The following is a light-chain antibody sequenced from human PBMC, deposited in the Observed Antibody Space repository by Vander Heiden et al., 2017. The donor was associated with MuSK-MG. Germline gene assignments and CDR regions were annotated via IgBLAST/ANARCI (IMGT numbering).Light chain of an antibody. CDR3: QQNYNLHMHT. CDR1: QDINKY. CDR2: DAS. Sequence: DIQMTQSPSSLSASVGYRDTITCQASQDINKYLNWYKQKLGIVPKLLIYDASNLKIVVPSRFSGSGNGTDFTFTISSRPPDTIASYYCQQNYNLHMHTFGQGTKVEIK. J-gene: IGKJ2*01. V-gene: IGKV1-33*01.